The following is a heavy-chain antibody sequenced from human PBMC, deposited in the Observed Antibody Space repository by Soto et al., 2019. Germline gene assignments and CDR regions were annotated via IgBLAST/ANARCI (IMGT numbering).Heavy chain of an antibody. D-gene: IGHD3-22*01. CDR1: GFTFSSYG. CDR3: AGAPLDYYDSSGYFDS. CDR2: ISSSGSTI. Sequence: PGGSLRLSCAASGFTFSSYGMNWVRQAPGKGLEWVSYISSSGSTISYADSVKGRFTISRDNAKNSLYLQMNSLRAEDTAVYYCAGAPLDYYDSSGYFDSWGQGTLVTVSS. J-gene: IGHJ4*02. V-gene: IGHV3-48*03.